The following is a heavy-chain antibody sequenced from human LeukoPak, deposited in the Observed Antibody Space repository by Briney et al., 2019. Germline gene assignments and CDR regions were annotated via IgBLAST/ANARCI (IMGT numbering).Heavy chain of an antibody. CDR1: GYTFTGYY. CDR3: AADTSGYNLIDH. D-gene: IGHD3-22*01. CDR2: INLNSGAT. Sequence: ASVKVSCKASGYTFTGYYMHWVRQAPGQGLEWMGRINLNSGATNYAQKFQGRVTLTRDTSISTAYMELSGLESDDTAVYYCAADTSGYNLIDHWGQGTLVTVSS. V-gene: IGHV1-2*06. J-gene: IGHJ4*02.